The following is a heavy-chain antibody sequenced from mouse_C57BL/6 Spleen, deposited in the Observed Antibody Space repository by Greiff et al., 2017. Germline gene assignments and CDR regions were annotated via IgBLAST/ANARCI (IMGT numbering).Heavy chain of an antibody. CDR1: GFTFSSYG. Sequence: EVQRVESGGDLVKPGGSLKLSCAASGFTFSSYGMSWVRQTPDKRLEWVATISSGGSYTYYPDSVKGRFTISRDNAKNTLYLQMSSLKSEDTAMYYCAREGITTVVAIRWYFDVWGTGTTVTVSS. CDR2: ISSGGSYT. V-gene: IGHV5-6*01. CDR3: AREGITTVVAIRWYFDV. J-gene: IGHJ1*03. D-gene: IGHD1-1*01.